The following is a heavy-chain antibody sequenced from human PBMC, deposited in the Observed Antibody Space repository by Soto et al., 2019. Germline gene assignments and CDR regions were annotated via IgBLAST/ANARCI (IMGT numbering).Heavy chain of an antibody. CDR2: IKQDGSEK. CDR1: GFPFSSYW. J-gene: IGHJ6*02. V-gene: IGHV3-7*04. CDR3: ARFYYDSSGYLPSPYYYYYGMDV. D-gene: IGHD3-22*01. Sequence: PGGSLSLSCAASGFPFSSYWMSWVRQAPGKGLEWVANIKQDGSEKYYVDSVKGRFTISRDNAKNSLYLQMNSLRAEDTAVYYCARFYYDSSGYLPSPYYYYYGMDVWGQGTTVTVS.